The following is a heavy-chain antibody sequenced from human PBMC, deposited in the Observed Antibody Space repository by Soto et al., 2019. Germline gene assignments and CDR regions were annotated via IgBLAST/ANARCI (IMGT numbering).Heavy chain of an antibody. CDR3: ARTSGYYLYDS. Sequence: QVQLVQSGAEVKKPGASVKVSCKASGYTFTSYAMHWVRQAPGQRREWMGWINAGNGNTTYSQKFQGRVTITRDTSASTAYMKSSSLRSDDTPVNFCARTSGYYLYDSLGQGTLVTISS. D-gene: IGHD3-22*01. CDR1: GYTFTSYA. CDR2: INAGNGNT. V-gene: IGHV1-3*01. J-gene: IGHJ4*02.